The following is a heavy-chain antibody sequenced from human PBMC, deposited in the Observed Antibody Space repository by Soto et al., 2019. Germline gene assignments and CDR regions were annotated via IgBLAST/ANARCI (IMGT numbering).Heavy chain of an antibody. CDR3: ARAYCSGGSCSPRGAFDI. Sequence: QVQLQESGPGLVKPSETLSLTCTVSGGSISSYYWSWIRQPPGKGLEWIGYIYYSGSTNYNPSLKSRVTISVDTSKNQFSLKLSSVTAADTAVYYCARAYCSGGSCSPRGAFDIWGQGTMVTVSS. CDR2: IYYSGST. D-gene: IGHD2-15*01. CDR1: GGSISSYY. V-gene: IGHV4-59*01. J-gene: IGHJ3*02.